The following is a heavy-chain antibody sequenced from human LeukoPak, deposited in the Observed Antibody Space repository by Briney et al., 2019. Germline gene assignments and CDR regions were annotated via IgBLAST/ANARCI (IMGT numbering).Heavy chain of an antibody. V-gene: IGHV4-4*07. CDR1: GGSISGSY. Sequence: SETLSLTCAVSGGSISGSYWTWIRQPAGKGLEWIGRIYTSGTINYNPSLKSRVTLSLDTSKNHFSLNLNSVTAADTAVYYCARGPGLRYFDWLSKWGQGTLVTVSS. J-gene: IGHJ4*02. CDR2: IYTSGTI. D-gene: IGHD3-9*01. CDR3: ARGPGLRYFDWLSK.